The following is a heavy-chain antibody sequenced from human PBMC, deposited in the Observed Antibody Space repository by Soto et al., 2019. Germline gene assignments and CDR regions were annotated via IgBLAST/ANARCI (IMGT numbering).Heavy chain of an antibody. Sequence: PWGSLRLSCLVSGFTFSSFWMNWVRQGPGKGLEWVGNINTDGSQTQFVDSVQGRFTFSTDTAKHSLYLERNSLRAEDTPVYYCVRGPLTPGLVYWEQGTLENVSS. D-gene: IGHD2-15*01. J-gene: IGHJ4*01. CDR2: INTDGSQT. V-gene: IGHV3-7*03. CDR1: GFTFSSFW. CDR3: VRGPLTPGLVY.